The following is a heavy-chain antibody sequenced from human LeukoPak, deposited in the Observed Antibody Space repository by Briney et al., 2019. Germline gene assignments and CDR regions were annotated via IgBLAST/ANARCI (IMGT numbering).Heavy chain of an antibody. CDR1: GFTFSSYG. D-gene: IGHD2/OR15-2a*01. J-gene: IGHJ4*02. V-gene: IGHV3-23*01. Sequence: GGSLRLSCAASGFTFSSYGMSWVRLAPGKGLEWVSGISGSDGSTYYADSVKGRFTISRDNSKNTLFLQMNSLRAEDTAVYYCAKDSAKKYDDYWGQGTLVTVSS. CDR2: ISGSDGST. CDR3: AKDSAKKYDDY.